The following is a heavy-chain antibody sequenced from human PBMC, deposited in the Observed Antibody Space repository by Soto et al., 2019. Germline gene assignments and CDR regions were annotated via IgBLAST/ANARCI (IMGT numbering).Heavy chain of an antibody. CDR2: FYSSGSI. V-gene: IGHV4-31*02. D-gene: IGHD6-19*01. Sequence: SETLSLTCFVSGYFIGAGGYYWSWIRHHPGKGLEWIGSFYSSGSIIYNPSLRSRVSISGDMSTNQFSMSLTSVTAADTARYYCARMYSSGSGWFHPWGQGTLVTV. CDR3: ARMYSSGSGWFHP. CDR1: GYFIGAGGYY. J-gene: IGHJ5*02.